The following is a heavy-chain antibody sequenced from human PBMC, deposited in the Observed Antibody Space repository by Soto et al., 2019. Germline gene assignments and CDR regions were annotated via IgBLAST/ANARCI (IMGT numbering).Heavy chain of an antibody. CDR3: VRDKRYQQVVNDYCYGMYV. V-gene: IGHV3-11*06. CDR2: ISSSSSYR. Sequence: PGGSLRLSCAASGFTFSDYYMSWIRQAPGRGLEWVSYISSSSSYRNYAGSVNGRFTISRDNAKDSLYRQMNSLRAEETAVYYCVRDKRYQQVVNDYCYGMYVWGQGTTVTV. CDR1: GFTFSDYY. J-gene: IGHJ6*01. D-gene: IGHD6-6*01.